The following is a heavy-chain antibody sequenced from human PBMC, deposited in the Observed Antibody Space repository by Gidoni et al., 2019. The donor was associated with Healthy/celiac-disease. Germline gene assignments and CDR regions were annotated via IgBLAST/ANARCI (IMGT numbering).Heavy chain of an antibody. CDR2: MNPNSGIT. CDR1: GYTFTSYD. D-gene: IGHD2-2*01. J-gene: IGHJ6*03. CDR3: ARGAVPIVVVPISHMDV. Sequence: QVQLVQSGAAVKKPGASVKVSCKASGYTFTSYDINWVRQATGQGLEWMGWMNPNSGITGYAQKFQGRVTMTRNTSISTAYMELSSLRSEDTAVYYCARGAVPIVVVPISHMDVWGKGTTVTVSS. V-gene: IGHV1-8*01.